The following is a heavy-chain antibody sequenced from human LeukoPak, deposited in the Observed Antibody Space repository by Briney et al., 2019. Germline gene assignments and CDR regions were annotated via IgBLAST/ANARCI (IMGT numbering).Heavy chain of an antibody. V-gene: IGHV5-51*01. CDR3: ARQVAAAGPWGYYFDY. J-gene: IGHJ4*02. D-gene: IGHD6-13*01. CDR2: IYPGDSDT. Sequence: GESLKISCKGSGYSFNSYWIGWVRQMPGKGLEWMGIIYPGDSDTRYSPSFQGQVTISADKSISTAYLQWSSLKASDTAMYYCARQVAAAGPWGYYFDYWGQGTLVTVSS. CDR1: GYSFNSYW.